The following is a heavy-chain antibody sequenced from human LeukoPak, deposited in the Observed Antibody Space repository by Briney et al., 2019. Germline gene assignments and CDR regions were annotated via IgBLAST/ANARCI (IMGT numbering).Heavy chain of an antibody. D-gene: IGHD3-3*01. CDR1: GFTFSSYG. CDR3: VKRLEQSSDY. Sequence: GGSLRLSCAASGFTFSSYGMHWVRQAPGRGLEWVAFIRYDGSNKYYADSVKGRFTISRDNSKNTLYLQMNSLRAEDTAVYYCVKRLEQSSDYWGQGTLVTVSS. J-gene: IGHJ4*02. V-gene: IGHV3-30*02. CDR2: IRYDGSNK.